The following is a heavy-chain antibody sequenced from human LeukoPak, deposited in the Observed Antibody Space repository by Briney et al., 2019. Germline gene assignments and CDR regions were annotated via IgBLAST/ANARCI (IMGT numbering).Heavy chain of an antibody. CDR3: ARDQGDNSYGYYAIWYAIDV. J-gene: IGHJ3*01. D-gene: IGHD5-18*01. CDR1: GGTFNNYA. Sequence: ASVKVSCRASGGTFNNYAISWVRQAPGQGLEWMGRIVPILGIANYAQEFQGRLIITADKATSSAYMELSSLRSEDTAVYYCARDQGDNSYGYYAIWYAIDVWGQGTMVTVSS. V-gene: IGHV1-69*04. CDR2: IVPILGIA.